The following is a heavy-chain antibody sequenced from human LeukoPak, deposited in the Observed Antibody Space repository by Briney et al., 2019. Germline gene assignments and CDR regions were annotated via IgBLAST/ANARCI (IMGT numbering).Heavy chain of an antibody. D-gene: IGHD3/OR15-3a*01. J-gene: IGHJ6*03. Sequence: PGWSLRLSCVASGFTFSRNVLHWVRQAPGKGLEWVATISYDGNNKFHADSVKGRFTISRDNSRNTVYLQMDSLRPEDTAVYHCAKGGIPTGPYYYFYYMDVWGNGTTVTVSS. CDR2: ISYDGNNK. CDR3: AKGGIPTGPYYYFYYMDV. V-gene: IGHV3-30*01. CDR1: GFTFSRNV.